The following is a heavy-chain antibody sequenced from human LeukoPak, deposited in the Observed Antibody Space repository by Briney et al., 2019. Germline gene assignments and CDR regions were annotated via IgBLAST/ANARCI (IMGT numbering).Heavy chain of an antibody. J-gene: IGHJ4*02. CDR1: GYTFTGYY. D-gene: IGHD2-15*01. CDR2: INPNSGGT. CDR3: AVVGYCSGGSCYGTLWDY. Sequence: ASVKVSCKASGYTFTGYYIHWVRQAPGQGLEWMGWINPNSGGTNYAQKFQGRVTMTRDTSISTAYMELSRLRSDDTAVYYCAVVGYCSGGSCYGTLWDYWGQGTLVTVSS. V-gene: IGHV1-2*02.